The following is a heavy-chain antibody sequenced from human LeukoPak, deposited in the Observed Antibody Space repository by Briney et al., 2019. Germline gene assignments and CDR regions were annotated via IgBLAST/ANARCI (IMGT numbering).Heavy chain of an antibody. V-gene: IGHV3-64*01. J-gene: IGHJ3*02. CDR2: ISSNGGST. CDR3: ARDPKASDTDVDTAMVDDAFDI. CDR1: GFTFSSYA. D-gene: IGHD5-18*01. Sequence: PGGSLRLSCAASGFTFSSYAMHWVRRAPGKGLEYVSAISSNGGSTYYANSVKGRFTISRDNSKNTLYLQMGSLRAEDMAVYYCARDPKASDTDVDTAMVDDAFDIWGQGTMVTVSS.